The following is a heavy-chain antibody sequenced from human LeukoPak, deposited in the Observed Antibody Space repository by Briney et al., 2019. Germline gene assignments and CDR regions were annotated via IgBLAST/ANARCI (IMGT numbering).Heavy chain of an antibody. CDR3: ARGALVTTHHDAFDI. Sequence: PSETLSLTCAVYGGSFSGYYWSWIRQPPGKGLEWIGEINHSGSTNYNPSLKSRVTISVDTSKIQFSLKLSSVTAADTAVYYCARGALVTTHHDAFDIWGQGTMVTVSS. CDR2: INHSGST. D-gene: IGHD4-17*01. CDR1: GGSFSGYY. V-gene: IGHV4-34*01. J-gene: IGHJ3*02.